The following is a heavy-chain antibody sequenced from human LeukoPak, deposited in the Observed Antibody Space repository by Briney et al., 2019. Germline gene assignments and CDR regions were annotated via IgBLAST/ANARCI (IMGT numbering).Heavy chain of an antibody. V-gene: IGHV3-30*18. J-gene: IGHJ4*02. CDR2: ISYDGNNK. Sequence: GRSLRLSCAASGFTFSSYGMHWVRQAPGKGLEWVAVISYDGNNKYYADSVKGRFTISRDNSKNMLYLQMNSLRAEDTAVYYCAKVGGYDILTGSDYWGQGTLVTVSS. CDR1: GFTFSSYG. CDR3: AKVGGYDILTGSDY. D-gene: IGHD3-9*01.